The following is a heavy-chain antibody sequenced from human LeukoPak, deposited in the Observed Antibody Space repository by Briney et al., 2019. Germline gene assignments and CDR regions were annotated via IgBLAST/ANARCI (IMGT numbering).Heavy chain of an antibody. D-gene: IGHD2-2*01. CDR2: ISGSGGST. J-gene: IGHJ4*02. Sequence: PGGSLRLSCAASGFTFSSYGMSWVRQAPGKGLEWVSAISGSGGSTYYADSVKGRFTISRDNSKNTLYLQMNSLRAEDTAVYYCAKLIVVVPAATGPADYWGQGTLVTVSS. CDR3: AKLIVVVPAATGPADY. CDR1: GFTFSSYG. V-gene: IGHV3-23*01.